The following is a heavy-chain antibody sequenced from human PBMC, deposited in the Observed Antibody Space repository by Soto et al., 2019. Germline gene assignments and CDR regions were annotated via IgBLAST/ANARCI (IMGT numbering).Heavy chain of an antibody. CDR2: IYYSGST. D-gene: IGHD2-2*01. Sequence: SETLSLTCTVSGGSISSYYWSWIRQPPGKGLEWIGYIYYSGSTNYNPSLKSRVTISVDTSKNQFSLMLISVTAADTAVYYCARGYCSSTSCYDFDYWGQGTLVTVSS. CDR3: ARGYCSSTSCYDFDY. J-gene: IGHJ4*02. CDR1: GGSISSYY. V-gene: IGHV4-59*01.